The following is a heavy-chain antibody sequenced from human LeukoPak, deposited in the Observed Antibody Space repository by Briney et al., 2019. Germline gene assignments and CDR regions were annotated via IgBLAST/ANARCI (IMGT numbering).Heavy chain of an antibody. J-gene: IGHJ4*02. V-gene: IGHV7-4-1*02. CDR3: ARDYDFWSGYYTGAGGGGYYFDY. CDR2: INTNTGNP. CDR1: GYTFTSYA. D-gene: IGHD3-3*01. Sequence: ASVKVSCKASGYTFTSYAMNWVRQARGQGLEWMGWINTNTGNPTYAQGFTGRFVFSLDTSVSTAYLQISSLKAEDTAVYYCARDYDFWSGYYTGAGGGGYYFDYWGQGTLVTVSS.